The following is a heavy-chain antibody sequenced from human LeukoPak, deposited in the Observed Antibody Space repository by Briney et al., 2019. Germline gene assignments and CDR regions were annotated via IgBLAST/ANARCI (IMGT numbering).Heavy chain of an antibody. CDR3: ARDDCSGGSRYSFQGY. J-gene: IGHJ4*02. V-gene: IGHV3-30-3*01. CDR1: GFIFTSYA. D-gene: IGHD2-15*01. Sequence: GGSLRLSCAASGFIFTSYAMNWVRQAPGKGLEWVAVISFDGSDKYYADSVKGRFTISRDNSKNTLYLRMNSLRAEDTAVYYCARDDCSGGSRYSFQGYWGQGTLVTVSS. CDR2: ISFDGSDK.